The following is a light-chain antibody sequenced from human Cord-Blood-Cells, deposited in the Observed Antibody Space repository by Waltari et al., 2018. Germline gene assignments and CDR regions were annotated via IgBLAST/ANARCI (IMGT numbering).Light chain of an antibody. CDR3: QQLNSYPRT. CDR2: AAS. Sequence: DIQLTQSPSFLSASVGDRVTITCRASQGISSYLAWYQQKPGKAPKRLIYAASTLQSGVPSRFSGSGSGTEFTLTISSLQAEEFATYYCQQLNSYPRTFGQGTKVEIK. CDR1: QGISSY. V-gene: IGKV1-9*01. J-gene: IGKJ1*01.